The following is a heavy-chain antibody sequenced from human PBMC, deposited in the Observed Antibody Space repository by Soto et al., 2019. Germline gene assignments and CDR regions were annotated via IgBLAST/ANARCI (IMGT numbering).Heavy chain of an antibody. Sequence: GGSLRLSCAASGFTFSSYGMHWVRQAPGKGLEWVAVISYDGSNKYYADSVKGRFTISRDNSKNTLYLQMNSLRAEDTAVYYCAKDLIVTAYCGGDCYKYGMDVWGQGTTVTSP. CDR1: GFTFSSYG. V-gene: IGHV3-30*18. CDR3: AKDLIVTAYCGGDCYKYGMDV. J-gene: IGHJ6*02. D-gene: IGHD2-21*02. CDR2: ISYDGSNK.